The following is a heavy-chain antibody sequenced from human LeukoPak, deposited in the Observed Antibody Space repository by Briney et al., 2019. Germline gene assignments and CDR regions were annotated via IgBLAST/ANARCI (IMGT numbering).Heavy chain of an antibody. CDR3: AREGVVVVAATPESYYYYMDV. D-gene: IGHD2-15*01. J-gene: IGHJ6*03. V-gene: IGHV3-21*01. CDR2: ISSSSSYI. CDR1: GFTFSSYS. Sequence: TGGSLRLSCAASGFTFSSYSMNWVRQAPGKGLEWVSSISSSSSYIYYADSVKGRFTISRDNAKNSLYLQMNSLRAEDTAVYYCAREGVVVVAATPESYYYYMDVWGKGTTVTVSS.